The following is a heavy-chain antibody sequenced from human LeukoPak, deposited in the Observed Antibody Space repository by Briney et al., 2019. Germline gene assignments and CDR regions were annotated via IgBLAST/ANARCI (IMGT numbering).Heavy chain of an antibody. J-gene: IGHJ6*02. CDR3: ARDYYDSSGYNRYYGMDA. CDR1: GFTVSSNY. CDR2: IYSGGST. Sequence: GGSLRLSCAASGFTVSSNYMSWVRQAPGKGLEWVSVIYSGGSTYYADSVKGRFTISRDNSKNTLYLQMNSLRAEDTAVYYCARDYYDSSGYNRYYGMDAWGQGTTVTVSS. D-gene: IGHD3-22*01. V-gene: IGHV3-66*02.